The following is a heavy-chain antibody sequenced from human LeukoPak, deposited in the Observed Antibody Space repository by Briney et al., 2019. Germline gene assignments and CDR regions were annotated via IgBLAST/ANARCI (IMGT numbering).Heavy chain of an antibody. CDR3: ARRSRYGCF. CDR2: IKQDGSEK. D-gene: IGHD5-18*01. Sequence: GGSLRLSCAASGFTFSSYWTSWVRQAPGKGLEWVANIKQDGSEKYYVDSVKGRFTISRDNAKNSLYLQMNSLRAEDTAVYYCARRSRYGCFWGQGTLVTVSS. V-gene: IGHV3-7*03. CDR1: GFTFSSYW. J-gene: IGHJ4*02.